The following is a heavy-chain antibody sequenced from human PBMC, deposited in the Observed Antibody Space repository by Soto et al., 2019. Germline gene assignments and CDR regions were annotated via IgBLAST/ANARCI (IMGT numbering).Heavy chain of an antibody. D-gene: IGHD3-16*01. CDR2: ISAYSGKT. V-gene: IGHV1-18*01. CDR3: ARDPYLGDHQY. Sequence: QVPLVQSGGEVKKPGASVKVSCKTSGYTFTTYGISWVRQAPGQGLEWVGWISAYSGKTHYAQKFQGKVTMTTDTSTXTAYLELRSLRSDDTAVYYCARDPYLGDHQYWGQGTLVTVSS. J-gene: IGHJ4*02. CDR1: GYTFTTYG.